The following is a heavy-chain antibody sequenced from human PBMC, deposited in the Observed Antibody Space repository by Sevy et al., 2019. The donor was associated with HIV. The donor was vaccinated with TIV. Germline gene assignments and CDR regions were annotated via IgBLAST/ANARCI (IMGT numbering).Heavy chain of an antibody. CDR3: VTSYDFWSGYLLVFDY. Sequence: GSLRLSCSASGFTFSSYAMHWVRQAPGKGLEYVSAISSNGGSTYYADSVKGRFTISRDNSKNTLYLQMSSLRAEDTAVYYCVTSYDFWSGYLLVFDYWGQGTLVTVSS. CDR2: ISSNGGST. V-gene: IGHV3-64D*06. D-gene: IGHD3-3*01. J-gene: IGHJ4*02. CDR1: GFTFSSYA.